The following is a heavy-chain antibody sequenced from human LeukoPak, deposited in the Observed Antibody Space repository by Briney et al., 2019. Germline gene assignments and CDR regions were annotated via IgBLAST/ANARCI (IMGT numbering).Heavy chain of an antibody. CDR2: IYHSGST. J-gene: IGHJ4*02. V-gene: IGHV4-38-2*02. CDR3: ARDYYDSSGYYPPFDY. D-gene: IGHD3-22*01. CDR1: GYSISSGYY. Sequence: SETLSLTCTVSGYSISSGYYWGWIRPPPGKGLEWIGSIYHSGSTYYNPPLKSRVTISVDTSKNQFSLKLSSVTAADTAVYYCARDYYDSSGYYPPFDYWGQGTLVTVSS.